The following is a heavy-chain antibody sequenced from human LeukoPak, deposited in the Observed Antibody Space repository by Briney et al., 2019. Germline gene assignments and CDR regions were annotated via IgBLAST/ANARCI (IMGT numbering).Heavy chain of an antibody. CDR1: GGSIINYY. CDR3: ARLKFYDSTGYNPGYYMDV. CDR2: IYITGSI. V-gene: IGHV4-4*07. J-gene: IGHJ6*03. Sequence: SETLSLTCTVSGGSIINYYWSWIRQSAGKGLEWVGHIYITGSINYNPSLKSRLTMSVDTSKNQFSLKLRSVTAADTAVYYCARLKFYDSTGYNPGYYMDVWGKGTTVTVSS. D-gene: IGHD3-22*01.